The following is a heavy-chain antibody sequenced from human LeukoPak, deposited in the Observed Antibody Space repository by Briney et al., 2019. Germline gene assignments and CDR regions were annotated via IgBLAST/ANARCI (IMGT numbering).Heavy chain of an antibody. V-gene: IGHV4-34*01. D-gene: IGHD1-1*01. CDR3: ARDHPNWNVVDY. J-gene: IGHJ4*02. CDR2: INNRGGS. Sequence: SETLSLTCAVHDVSFFGYYWTWVRQSPGKGLEWIGEINNRGGSNFNPSLRSRLSASVDTSTKQFFLNLTSVSVADTAVYYCARDHPNWNVVDYWGQGTLVTVSS. CDR1: DVSFFGYY.